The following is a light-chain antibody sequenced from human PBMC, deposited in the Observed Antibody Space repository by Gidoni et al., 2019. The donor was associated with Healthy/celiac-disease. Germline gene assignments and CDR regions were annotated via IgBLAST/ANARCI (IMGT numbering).Light chain of an antibody. CDR2: DAS. J-gene: IGKJ2*01. Sequence: EIVLTQSPATLSLSPGEIATLSCRASQSVSSYLAWYQQKPGQAPRLLVYDASNRATGIPARFSGSGSGTDFTLTISSLEPEDFAVYYCQQRSNCPWTFGQGTKLEIK. V-gene: IGKV3-11*01. CDR1: QSVSSY. CDR3: QQRSNCPWT.